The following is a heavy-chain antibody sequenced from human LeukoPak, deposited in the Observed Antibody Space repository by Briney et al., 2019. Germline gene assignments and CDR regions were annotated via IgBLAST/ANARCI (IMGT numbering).Heavy chain of an antibody. CDR2: ISYDGSNK. CDR1: GFTFSSYA. Sequence: GGSLRLSCAASGFTFSSYAMHWVRQAPGKGLEWVAVISYDGSNKYYADSVKGRFTISRDNSKNTLYLQMNSLRAEDTAVYYCARDQTRYTIADAFDIWGQGTMVTVSS. V-gene: IGHV3-30-3*01. J-gene: IGHJ3*02. D-gene: IGHD2-8*01. CDR3: ARDQTRYTIADAFDI.